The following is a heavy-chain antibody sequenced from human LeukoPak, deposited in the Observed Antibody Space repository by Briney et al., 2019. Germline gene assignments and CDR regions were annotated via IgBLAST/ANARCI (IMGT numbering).Heavy chain of an antibody. D-gene: IGHD6-13*01. J-gene: IGHJ4*02. CDR3: AREGAAGFDY. Sequence: GGSLRLSCAASGFTFRTYSIIWVRQAPGKGLEWVSHIGGSGSSIYYADSVKGRFTISRDNAKNSVFLQMNSLRAEDTAVYYCAREGAAGFDYWGQGTLVTVSS. V-gene: IGHV3-48*04. CDR2: IGGSGSSI. CDR1: GFTFRTYS.